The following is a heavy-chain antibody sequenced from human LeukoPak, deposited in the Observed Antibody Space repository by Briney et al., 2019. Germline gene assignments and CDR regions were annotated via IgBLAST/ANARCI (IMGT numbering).Heavy chain of an antibody. V-gene: IGHV4-39*01. J-gene: IGHJ4*02. Sequence: SETLSLTCTVSGGSISSSSYYWGWIRQPPGKGLEWIGSIYYSGSTYYNPSLKSRVTISVDTSKNQFSLKLSSVTAADTAVYYCASLRGYGYGFNSIFDYWGQGTLVTVSS. CDR2: IYYSGST. CDR3: ASLRGYGYGFNSIFDY. D-gene: IGHD5-18*01. CDR1: GGSISSSSYY.